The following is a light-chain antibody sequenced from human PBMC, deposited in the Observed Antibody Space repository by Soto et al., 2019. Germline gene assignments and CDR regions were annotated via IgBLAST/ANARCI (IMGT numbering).Light chain of an antibody. CDR1: QGISND. CDR3: QQYNTYPLT. CDR2: AAS. V-gene: IGKV1-17*01. J-gene: IGKJ4*01. Sequence: DIQMTQSPSSLSASVGDRVTITCRASQGISNDLGWYQQKPGKAPKRLIYAASSLLSGVPSRFSGGGSGTEFTLTISSLQPDDFAPYYCQQYNTYPLTFGGGNKVEI.